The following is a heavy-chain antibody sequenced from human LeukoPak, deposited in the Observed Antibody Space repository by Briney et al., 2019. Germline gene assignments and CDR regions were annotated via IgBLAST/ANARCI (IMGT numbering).Heavy chain of an antibody. CDR3: ARDNGEYYFDY. D-gene: IGHD3-10*01. CDR2: IYYSGST. V-gene: IGHV4-59*01. CDR1: GGSISSYY. Sequence: SETLSLTCTVSGGSISSYYWSWIRQPPGKGLEWIGYIYYSGSTNYNPSLKSRVTISVDTSKNQFSLKLSSVTAAGTAVYYCARDNGEYYFDYWGQGTLVTVSS. J-gene: IGHJ4*02.